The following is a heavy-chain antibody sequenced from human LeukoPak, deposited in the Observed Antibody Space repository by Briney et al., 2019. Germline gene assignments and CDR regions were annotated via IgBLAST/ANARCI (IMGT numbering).Heavy chain of an antibody. V-gene: IGHV3-43*02. CDR1: GFTFDDYA. Sequence: GGSLRLSCAASGFTFDDYAMHWVRQAPGKGLEWVSLINGDGGTTYYGDSVKGRFTISRDNAKNSLYLQMNGLRDEDTAVYYCTKESVTYLNYWGQGTLVTVSS. J-gene: IGHJ4*02. CDR2: INGDGGTT. D-gene: IGHD2-21*02. CDR3: TKESVTYLNY.